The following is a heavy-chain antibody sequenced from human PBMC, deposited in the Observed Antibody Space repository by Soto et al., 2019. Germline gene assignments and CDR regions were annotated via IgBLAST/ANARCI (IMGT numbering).Heavy chain of an antibody. D-gene: IGHD3-3*02. V-gene: IGHV2-5*01. Sequence: QGTLKESGPTLVKPTQTLTLTCSFSGFSLTTSGVRVGWIRKSPGKALEWLALIYWSGDEHYRPSLKSRLSIYKDTSKNHVVLIMTDMDPVDTATYYCARVLATLPVFAFDIWGQGTMVSVSS. CDR1: GFSLTTSGVR. CDR2: IYWSGDE. CDR3: ARVLATLPVFAFDI. J-gene: IGHJ3*02.